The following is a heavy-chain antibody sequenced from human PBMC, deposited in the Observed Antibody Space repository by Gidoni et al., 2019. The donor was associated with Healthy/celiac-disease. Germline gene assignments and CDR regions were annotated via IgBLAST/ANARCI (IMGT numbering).Heavy chain of an antibody. CDR3: ARGQPRVSGMDV. D-gene: IGHD6-13*01. Sequence: EVQLVESGGGLVQPGGSLRLSCAASGFTFSSYDMHWVRQATGKGLEWVSAIGTAGDTYYPGSVKGRFTISRENAKNSLYLQMNSLRAGDTAVYYCARGQPRVSGMDVWGQGTTVTVSS. CDR2: IGTAGDT. V-gene: IGHV3-13*01. CDR1: GFTFSSYD. J-gene: IGHJ6*02.